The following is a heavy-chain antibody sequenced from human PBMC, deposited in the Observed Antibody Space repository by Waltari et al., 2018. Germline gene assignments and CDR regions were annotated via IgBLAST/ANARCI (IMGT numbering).Heavy chain of an antibody. V-gene: IGHV5-51*03. Sequence: EVQLVQYGAGGKTPVESLKTSCKVSGYCSTSYWSGWVRQMPGKGLEWVGIIYPGDSDTRYIPSFQGQVTISADKSISTAYLQWSSLKASDTAIYYCARLHSSSWPGDYWGQGTLVTVSS. J-gene: IGHJ4*02. D-gene: IGHD6-13*01. CDR2: IYPGDSDT. CDR3: ARLHSSSWPGDY. CDR1: GYCSTSYW.